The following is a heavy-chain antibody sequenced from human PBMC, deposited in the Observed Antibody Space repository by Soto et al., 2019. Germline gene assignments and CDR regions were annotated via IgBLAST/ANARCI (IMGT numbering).Heavy chain of an antibody. D-gene: IGHD3-9*01. CDR1: GFTFSSYS. V-gene: IGHV3-21*01. J-gene: IGHJ3*02. CDR3: ARDLKPGRYFAWPPKPEPDAFDI. CDR2: ISSSSSYI. Sequence: EVQLVESGGGLVKPGGSLRLSCAASGFTFSSYSMNWVRQAPGKGLEWVSSISSSSSYIYYADSVKGRFTISRDNAKNSLYLQMNSLRAEDTAVYYCARDLKPGRYFAWPPKPEPDAFDIWGQGTMVTVSS.